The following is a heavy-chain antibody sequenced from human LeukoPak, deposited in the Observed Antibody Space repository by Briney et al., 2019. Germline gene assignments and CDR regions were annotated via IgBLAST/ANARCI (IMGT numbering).Heavy chain of an antibody. Sequence: GGSLRLSCAASGFTFSNYGIHWVSQAPGKGREWDSYISTGSSIIYYADSVKGRFTISRDYAKNSLYLQMNSLRAEDTAVYYCARDSGPFEQYYISGTDYNPRLTSGGFDHWGQGTLVTVSS. D-gene: IGHD3-10*01. V-gene: IGHV3-48*01. J-gene: IGHJ4*02. CDR2: ISTGSSII. CDR3: ARDSGPFEQYYISGTDYNPRLTSGGFDH. CDR1: GFTFSNYG.